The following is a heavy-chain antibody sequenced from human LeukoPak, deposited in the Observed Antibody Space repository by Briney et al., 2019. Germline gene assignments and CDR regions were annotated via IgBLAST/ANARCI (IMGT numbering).Heavy chain of an antibody. V-gene: IGHV3-53*01. CDR1: GFTVSSNY. Sequence: GGSLRLSCAASGFTVSSNYMSWVRQAPGKGLEWVSVIYSGGSTYYADSVKGRFTISRDNSKNTLYLQMNSLRAEDTAVYYCATSGYSNSWYYFDYWGQGTLVTVSS. J-gene: IGHJ4*02. D-gene: IGHD6-13*01. CDR3: ATSGYSNSWYYFDY. CDR2: IYSGGST.